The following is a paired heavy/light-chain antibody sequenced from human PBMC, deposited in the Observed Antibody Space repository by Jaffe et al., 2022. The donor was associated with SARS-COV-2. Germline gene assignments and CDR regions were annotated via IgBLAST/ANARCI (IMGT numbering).Heavy chain of an antibody. Sequence: EVQLVESGGGLVQPGGSLRLSCVASGFTFSDYWMSWVRQAPGKGLEWLANIKKDGSEKYYVDSVRGRFTISRDNAKSSLFLQMNSLRVEDTAVYYCASPPWGAGYFDYWGQGTLVAVSS. D-gene: IGHD3-16*01. CDR3: ASPPWGAGYFDY. CDR2: IKKDGSEK. CDR1: GFTFSDYW. J-gene: IGHJ4*02. V-gene: IGHV3-7*01.
Light chain of an antibody. Sequence: DVVMTQSPLSLPVTLGQPASISCRSSQSLVYSDGNTYLSWFHQRPGQSPRRLIYQVSNRDSGVPDTFSGGGSGTDFTLKISRVEAEDVGIYFCMQLAHWPYTFGQGTKLEIK. V-gene: IGKV2-30*01. CDR1: QSLVYSDGNTY. CDR2: QVS. CDR3: MQLAHWPYT. J-gene: IGKJ2*01.